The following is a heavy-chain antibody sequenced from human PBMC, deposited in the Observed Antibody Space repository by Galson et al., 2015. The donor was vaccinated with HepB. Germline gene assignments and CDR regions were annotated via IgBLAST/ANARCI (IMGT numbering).Heavy chain of an antibody. J-gene: IGHJ3*01. V-gene: IGHV4-61*02. D-gene: IGHD2-2*01. CDR2: VFTSGSS. Sequence: TLSLTCTVSGGSINGGDYYWTWIRQTAGKGLEWIGRVFTSGSSNYNPSLKDRVSMAVDTSNSQFSLRLESVSAADTAVYCCAGSSFCSSSSCRGGVDAFDLWGQGTKVIVSS. CDR3: AGSSFCSSSSCRGGVDAFDL. CDR1: GGSINGGDYY.